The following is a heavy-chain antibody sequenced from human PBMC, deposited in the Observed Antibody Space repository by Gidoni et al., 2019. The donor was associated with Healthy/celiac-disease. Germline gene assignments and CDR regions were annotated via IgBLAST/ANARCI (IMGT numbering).Heavy chain of an antibody. J-gene: IGHJ6*02. CDR3: AKGPHIVGATRYYYYGMDV. Sequence: EVQLLESGGGLVQPGGSLRLSCAASGFPFRSYAMSWVRQAPGKGLEWVSAMSGSGGSTYYADSVKGRFTISRDNSKNTLYLQMNSLRAEDTAVYYCAKGPHIVGATRYYYYGMDVWGQGTTVTVSS. D-gene: IGHD1-26*01. CDR1: GFPFRSYA. V-gene: IGHV3-23*01. CDR2: MSGSGGST.